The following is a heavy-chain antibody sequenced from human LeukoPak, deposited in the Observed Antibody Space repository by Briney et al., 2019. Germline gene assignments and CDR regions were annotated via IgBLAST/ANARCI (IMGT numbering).Heavy chain of an antibody. V-gene: IGHV4-61*01. Sequence: SETLSLTCTVSGGSVSSGSYYWSWIRQPPGKGLEWIGYIYCSGSTNYNPSLKSRVTISVDTSKNQFSLKQSSVTAADTAVYYCAREGSGSSWYYTAYYFDYWGQGTLVTVSS. D-gene: IGHD6-13*01. CDR1: GGSVSSGSYY. CDR2: IYCSGST. J-gene: IGHJ4*02. CDR3: AREGSGSSWYYTAYYFDY.